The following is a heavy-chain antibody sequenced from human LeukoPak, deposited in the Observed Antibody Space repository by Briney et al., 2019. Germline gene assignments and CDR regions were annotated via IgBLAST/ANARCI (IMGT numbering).Heavy chain of an antibody. V-gene: IGHV3-48*03. CDR3: ARDGNLDYGGYHLDY. D-gene: IGHD5-12*01. Sequence: GGSLRLSCTVSGFTFSSYEMNWVRQAPGKGLEWVSYISHSGSLKYHADSVKGRFTISRDNARNSLFLQMNSLRVEDTAVYYCARDGNLDYGGYHLDYWGHGTLVTVSS. J-gene: IGHJ4*01. CDR2: ISHSGSLK. CDR1: GFTFSSYE.